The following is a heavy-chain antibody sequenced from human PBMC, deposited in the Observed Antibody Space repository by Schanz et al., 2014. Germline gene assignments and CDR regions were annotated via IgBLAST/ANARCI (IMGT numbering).Heavy chain of an antibody. V-gene: IGHV3-11*04. J-gene: IGHJ4*02. CDR1: GFTFSDYY. CDR3: ARDGAELYYFDD. D-gene: IGHD1-1*01. CDR2: LTEGGGGT. Sequence: QVQLVDSGGGLVKPGGSLRLSCAASGFTFSDYYMTWIRQAPGKGLEWVSGLTEGGGGTYYTDAVKGRFTISRDNAKNSLYLQMNGLRAEDTAVFYCARDGAELYYFDDWGQGTLVTVSS.